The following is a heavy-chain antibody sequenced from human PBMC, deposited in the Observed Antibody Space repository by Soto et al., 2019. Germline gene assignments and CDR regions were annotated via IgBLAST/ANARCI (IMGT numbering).Heavy chain of an antibody. J-gene: IGHJ4*02. CDR3: ARGRDFWSGYLGGLDF. CDR1: GFTFSTYN. Sequence: GGSLRLSCAASGFTFSTYNMNWVRQAPGKGLEWISFIGGGSSTFYYADSVKGRFTISRDNAWNSLYLQMNSLRADDTAIYYCARGRDFWSGYLGGLDFWGQGTLVTVSS. CDR2: IGGGSSTF. D-gene: IGHD3-3*01. V-gene: IGHV3-48*01.